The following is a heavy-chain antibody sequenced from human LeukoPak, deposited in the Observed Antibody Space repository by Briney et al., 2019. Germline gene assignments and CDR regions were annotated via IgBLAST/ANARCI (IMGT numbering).Heavy chain of an antibody. CDR1: GFTFRSYA. V-gene: IGHV3-64D*06. CDR2: INNNGGST. J-gene: IGHJ4*02. CDR3: VRTYYFGGSGYFGFDY. D-gene: IGHD3-22*01. Sequence: PGGSLRLSCSASGFTFRSYAMHWVRQAPGKGLEYVSDINNNGGSTYYADSVKGRFTISRDNSKNTLYLQMSSLRAEDTAVYYCVRTYYFGGSGYFGFDYWGQGTLVTASS.